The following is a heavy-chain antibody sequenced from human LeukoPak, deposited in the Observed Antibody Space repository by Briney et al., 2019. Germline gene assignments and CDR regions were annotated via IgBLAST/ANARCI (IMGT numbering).Heavy chain of an antibody. CDR2: IYYSGST. D-gene: IGHD1-26*01. V-gene: IGHV4-39*01. CDR1: GGSISSSGYY. CDR3: ARHEYSGSYYGLSWFDP. Sequence: SETLSLTCTVSGGSISSSGYYWGWIRQPPGKGLEWIARIYYSGSTYYNPSLKSRVTISVDTSKNQLSLKLSSLTSADTAVYYCARHEYSGSYYGLSWFDPWGQGTLVTVSS. J-gene: IGHJ5*02.